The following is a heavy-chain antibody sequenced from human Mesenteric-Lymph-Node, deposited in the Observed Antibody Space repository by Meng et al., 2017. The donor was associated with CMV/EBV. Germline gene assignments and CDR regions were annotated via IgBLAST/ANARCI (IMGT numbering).Heavy chain of an antibody. CDR2: ISAYNDNT. CDR3: ARDIMATKRVWFDP. J-gene: IGHJ5*02. V-gene: IGHV1-18*01. CDR1: GYAFTSYG. Sequence: ASGYAFTSYGINWVRHAPGQRLEWVRWISAYNDNTSYTQELQGRVTMTTDASTSTAYMELRSLRSDDTAVYYCARDIMATKRVWFDPWGQGTLVTVSS. D-gene: IGHD5-12*01.